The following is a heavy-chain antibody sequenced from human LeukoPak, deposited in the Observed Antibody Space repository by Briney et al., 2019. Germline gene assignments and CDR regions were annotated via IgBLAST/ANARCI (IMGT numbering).Heavy chain of an antibody. V-gene: IGHV3-48*03. CDR3: ASPYYDYVWGSYRFDY. Sequence: GGPLRLSCAASGFTFSSYEMNWVRQAPGKGLEWVSYISSSGSTIYYADSVKGRFTISRDNAKNSLYLQMNSLRAEDTAVYYCASPYYDYVWGSYRFDYWGQGTLVTVSS. CDR1: GFTFSSYE. CDR2: ISSSGSTI. J-gene: IGHJ4*02. D-gene: IGHD3-16*02.